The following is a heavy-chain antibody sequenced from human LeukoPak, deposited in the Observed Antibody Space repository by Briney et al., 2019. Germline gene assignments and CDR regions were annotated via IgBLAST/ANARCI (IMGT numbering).Heavy chain of an antibody. CDR3: AREYYYGSGYYYYMDV. J-gene: IGHJ6*03. CDR1: GGSIGSYY. CDR2: IYYSGST. V-gene: IGHV4-59*01. D-gene: IGHD3-10*01. Sequence: SETLSLTCTVSGGSIGSYYWSWIRQPPGKGLEWNGYIYYSGSTNYNPSLKSRVTISVDTSKNQFSLKLSSVTAADTAVYYCAREYYYGSGYYYYMDVWGKGTTVTVSS.